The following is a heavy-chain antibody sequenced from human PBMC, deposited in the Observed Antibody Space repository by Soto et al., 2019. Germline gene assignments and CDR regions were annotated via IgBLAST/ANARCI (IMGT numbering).Heavy chain of an antibody. CDR3: ARVPGP. Sequence: PSETLSLTCTVSGGSISSSSYYWGWIRQPPGKGLEWIGYIYHSGSTYYNPSLKSRVTISVDRSKNQLSLKLSSVTAADTAVYYCARVPGPWGQGTLVTVSS. CDR2: IYHSGST. V-gene: IGHV4-39*07. CDR1: GGSISSSSYY. J-gene: IGHJ5*02.